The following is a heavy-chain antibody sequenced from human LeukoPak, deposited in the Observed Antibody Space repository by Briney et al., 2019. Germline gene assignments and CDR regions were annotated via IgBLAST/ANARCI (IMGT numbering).Heavy chain of an antibody. J-gene: IGHJ3*01. Sequence: ASVKVSCKGSGYSFIICDMKWVPQAPGQAREWMVWVGSHYGKTGYLEQFQRGLALTPNTRAETAYVELHSLPSADTVLYLCARPVRSGGVRDPFDVWGEGSMVTVSS. CDR3: ARPVRSGGVRDPFDV. V-gene: IGHV1-8*01. CDR1: GYSFIICD. CDR2: VGSHYGKT. D-gene: IGHD3-10*01.